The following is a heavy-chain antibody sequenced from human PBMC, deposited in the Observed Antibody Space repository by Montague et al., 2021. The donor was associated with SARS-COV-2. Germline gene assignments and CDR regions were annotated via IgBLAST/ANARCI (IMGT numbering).Heavy chain of an antibody. CDR3: AREGYYDSSGYPLYY. V-gene: IGHV3-48*03. J-gene: IGHJ4*02. CDR2: ISGSGSSI. D-gene: IGHD3-22*01. Sequence: SLRLSCAASGFTFSSYEMNWVRQAPGKGLEWGSYISGSGSSIYYADSVKGRFTISRDNAKNSLYLQMNSLRAEDTAVYYCAREGYYDSSGYPLYYWGQGTMVTVSS. CDR1: GFTFSSYE.